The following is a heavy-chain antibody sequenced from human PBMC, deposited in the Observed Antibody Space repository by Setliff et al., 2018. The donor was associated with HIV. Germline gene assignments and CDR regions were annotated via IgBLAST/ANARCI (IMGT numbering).Heavy chain of an antibody. CDR3: ARQDQYDDSGYYVGFYGMDV. CDR2: IYTTGST. Sequence: SETLSLTCTVSGGSISSSSFYWTWIRQPAGKGLEWIGRIYTTGSTNYNPSLKIRVTISVDTSKNQFSLKLSSVTAADTAVYYCARQDQYDDSGYYVGFYGMDVWGQGTTVTVSS. CDR1: GGSISSSSFY. D-gene: IGHD3-22*01. J-gene: IGHJ6*01. V-gene: IGHV4-61*02.